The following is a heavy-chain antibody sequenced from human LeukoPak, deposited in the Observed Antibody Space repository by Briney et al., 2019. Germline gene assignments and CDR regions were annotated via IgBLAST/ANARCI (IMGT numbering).Heavy chain of an antibody. V-gene: IGHV4-39*01. CDR1: GGSISSSNYH. Sequence: SETLSLTCSVSGGSISSSNYHWGWIRQPPGKGLEWIGSIYYSGSTYHNPSLKSRLTISVDMSKNQFSLKLSSVTAADTAVYCCASSVAVSPSGYYGMDVWGQGTTVTVSS. CDR2: IYYSGST. J-gene: IGHJ6*02. D-gene: IGHD6-19*01. CDR3: ASSVAVSPSGYYGMDV.